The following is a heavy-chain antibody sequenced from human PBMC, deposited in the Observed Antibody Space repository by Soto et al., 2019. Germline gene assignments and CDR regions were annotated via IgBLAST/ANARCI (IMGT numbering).Heavy chain of an antibody. CDR2: IYHSGST. CDR3: ARSLAKSPDN. J-gene: IGHJ4*02. CDR1: GYSISSGYY. Sequence: SETLSLTCAVSGYSISSGYYWGWIRQPPGKGLEWIGSIYHSGSTYYNPSLKSRVTISVDTSKNQFSLKLSSVTAADTAVYYCARSLAKSPDNWGQGTLVTVSS. V-gene: IGHV4-38-2*01. D-gene: IGHD3-16*01.